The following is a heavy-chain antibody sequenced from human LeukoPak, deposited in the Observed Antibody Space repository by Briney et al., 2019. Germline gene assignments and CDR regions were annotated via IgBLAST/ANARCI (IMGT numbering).Heavy chain of an antibody. D-gene: IGHD1-26*01. Sequence: ASEKVSCKASGGTFSNYAFTWVRQAPGQGLEWMGRIIPILGLADYAQKFQGRVTITADKTTTTAYLEVSSLTSEDTAVYYCASGTGTYYHQGFWGQGTLVAVSS. CDR3: ASGTGTYYHQGF. CDR2: IIPILGLA. CDR1: GGTFSNYA. J-gene: IGHJ4*02. V-gene: IGHV1-69*04.